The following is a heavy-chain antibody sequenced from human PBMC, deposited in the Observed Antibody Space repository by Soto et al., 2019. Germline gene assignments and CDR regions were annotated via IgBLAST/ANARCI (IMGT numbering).Heavy chain of an antibody. CDR1: GFTFSSYA. V-gene: IGHV3-23*01. J-gene: IGHJ4*02. CDR2: ISGSGGST. Sequence: EVQLLESGGGLVQPGGSLRLSCAASGFTFSSYAMSWVRQAPGKGLEWVSAISGSGGSTYYADSVKGRFTISRDNSKNTLYLEMNSLRAEDTAVYYCAKGGGGPLTFDYWGQGTLVTVSS. CDR3: AKGGGGPLTFDY. D-gene: IGHD7-27*01.